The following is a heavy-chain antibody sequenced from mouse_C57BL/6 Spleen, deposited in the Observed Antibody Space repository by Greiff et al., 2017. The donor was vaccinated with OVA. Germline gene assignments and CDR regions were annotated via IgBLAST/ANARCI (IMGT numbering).Heavy chain of an antibody. CDR3: ARILLRSYAMDY. CDR2: IYPGDGDT. D-gene: IGHD1-1*01. CDR1: GYAFSSSW. Sequence: QVQLKESGPELVKPGASVKISCKASGYAFSSSWMNWVKQRPGKGLEWIGRIYPGDGDTNYNGKFKGKATLTADKSSSTAYMQLSSLTSEDSAVYFCARILLRSYAMDYWGQGTSVTVSS. V-gene: IGHV1-82*01. J-gene: IGHJ4*01.